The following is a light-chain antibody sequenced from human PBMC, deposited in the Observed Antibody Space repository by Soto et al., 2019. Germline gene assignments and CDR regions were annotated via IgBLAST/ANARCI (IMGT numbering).Light chain of an antibody. CDR3: SSYTTSSTVA. J-gene: IGLJ2*01. CDR2: EVS. CDR1: SSAIGGYNY. V-gene: IGLV2-14*01. Sequence: QSVLTQSASVSGSPGQSITISCTGTSSAIGGYNYVSWYQQHPDKAPKLMIFEVSNRPSGVSNRFSGSKSGNTASLTISGLLPEDEADYYCSSYTTSSTVAFGGGTKRTVL.